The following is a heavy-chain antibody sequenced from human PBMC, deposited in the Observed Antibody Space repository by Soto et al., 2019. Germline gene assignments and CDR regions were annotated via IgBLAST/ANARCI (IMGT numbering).Heavy chain of an antibody. J-gene: IGHJ4*02. CDR3: ARFNSRSGTEYFDY. V-gene: IGHV4-31*03. D-gene: IGHD6-19*01. CDR1: GGSITSGGIY. Sequence: QVKLQESGPGLVQPAQTLSLSCTVSGGSITSGGIYWGWLPQHPRQGLEWIGYIYHSGSTTYNPSLTSRVTISVDTSKNQFSLTVTSLTVADTAVYYCARFNSRSGTEYFDYWGQGTLVTVSS. CDR2: IYHSGST.